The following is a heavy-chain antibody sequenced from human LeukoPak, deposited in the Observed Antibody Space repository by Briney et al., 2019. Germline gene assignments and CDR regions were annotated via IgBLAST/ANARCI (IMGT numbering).Heavy chain of an antibody. J-gene: IGHJ4*02. V-gene: IGHV3-33*08. CDR1: GFTFSDYY. CDR3: AREAAAGLFDY. Sequence: GGSLRLSCAASGFTFSDYYMSWIRQAPGKGLEWVAVIWYDGSNKYYADSVKGRFTISRDNSKNTLYLQMNSLRAEDTAVYYCAREAAAGLFDYWGQGTLVTVSS. D-gene: IGHD6-13*01. CDR2: IWYDGSNK.